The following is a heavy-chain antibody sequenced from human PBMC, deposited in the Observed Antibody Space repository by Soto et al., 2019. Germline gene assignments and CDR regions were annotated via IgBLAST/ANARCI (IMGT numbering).Heavy chain of an antibody. V-gene: IGHV1-69*12. CDR1: GGTFSSYA. D-gene: IGHD2-15*01. Sequence: QVQLVQSGAEVKKPGSSVKVSCKASGGTFSSYAISWVRQAPGQGLEWMGGIIPIFGTANYAQKFQGRVTITADESRSTAYMELSSLRSEDTAVYYCASLVEELLTPFYYYGMDVWGQGTTVTVSS. J-gene: IGHJ6*02. CDR3: ASLVEELLTPFYYYGMDV. CDR2: IIPIFGTA.